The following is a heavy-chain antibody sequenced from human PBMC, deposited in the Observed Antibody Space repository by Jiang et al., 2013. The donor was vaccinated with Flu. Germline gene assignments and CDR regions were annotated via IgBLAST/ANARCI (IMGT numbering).Heavy chain of an antibody. D-gene: IGHD3-10*01. CDR1: GYTFTGYY. J-gene: IGHJ5*02. Sequence: SCKASGYTFTGYYMHWVRQAPGQGLEWMGWINPNSGGTNYAQKFQGRVTMTRDTSISTAYMELSRLRSDDTAVYYCARDWARGDTFWFDPWGQGTLVTVSS. CDR2: INPNSGGT. CDR3: ARDWARGDTFWFDP. V-gene: IGHV1-2*02.